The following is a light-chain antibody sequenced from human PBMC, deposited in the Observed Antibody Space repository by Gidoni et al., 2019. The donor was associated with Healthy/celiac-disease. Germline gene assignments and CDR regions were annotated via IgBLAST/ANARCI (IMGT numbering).Light chain of an antibody. V-gene: IGKV3-15*01. J-gene: IGKJ2*01. Sequence: EIVMTQSPATLSVSPGERATLSCRASQSVSSNLAWYQQKPGQAPRLLIYGASTRATGIPARFSGSGSGTEFTLTISSLQSEDFAVYYCQQYNNWPYTVXQGTKLEIK. CDR1: QSVSSN. CDR2: GAS. CDR3: QQYNNWPYT.